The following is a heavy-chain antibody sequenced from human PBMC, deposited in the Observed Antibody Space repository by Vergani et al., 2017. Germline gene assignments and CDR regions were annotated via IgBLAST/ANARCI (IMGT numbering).Heavy chain of an antibody. D-gene: IGHD5/OR15-5a*01. V-gene: IGHV4-61*01. J-gene: IGHJ4*02. CDR3: ARELVSNPLVWFDY. CDR1: GGSVSSGSYY. Sequence: QVQLQESGPGLVKPSETLSLTCTVSGGSVSSGSYYWSWIRQPAGKGLEWIGYIYYSGSTNYNPSLKSRVTISVDTSKNQFSLKLSSVTAADTAVYYCARELVSNPLVWFDYGGQGTRVTVSS. CDR2: IYYSGST.